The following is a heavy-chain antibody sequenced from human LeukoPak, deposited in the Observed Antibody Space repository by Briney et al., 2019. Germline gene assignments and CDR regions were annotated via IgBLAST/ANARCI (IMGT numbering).Heavy chain of an antibody. CDR3: ARDGVYGSSGYYNWFDP. V-gene: IGHV1-2*02. J-gene: IGHJ5*02. Sequence: ASVTVSCKASGYTFTGHYMHWVRQAPGQGLEWMGWINPNSGGTNYAQKFQGRVTMTRDTSISTAYMELSRLRSDDTAVYYCARDGVYGSSGYYNWFDPWGQGTLVTVSS. CDR2: INPNSGGT. CDR1: GYTFTGHY. D-gene: IGHD3-22*01.